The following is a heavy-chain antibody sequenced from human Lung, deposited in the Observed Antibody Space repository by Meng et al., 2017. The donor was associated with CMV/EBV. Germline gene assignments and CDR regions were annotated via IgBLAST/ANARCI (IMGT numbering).Heavy chain of an antibody. Sequence: SCAASGFTFSNAWMDWVRQAPGKGLEWVGRIKSKTDGVTTDYAAPVKGRFTISRDDSKNTLYLQMNSLKTEDTAVYYCTTGGVTGTKRAFDIWGQGTXVTVSS. CDR2: IKSKTDGVTT. CDR3: TTGGVTGTKRAFDI. D-gene: IGHD1-7*01. J-gene: IGHJ3*02. CDR1: GFTFSNAW. V-gene: IGHV3-15*01.